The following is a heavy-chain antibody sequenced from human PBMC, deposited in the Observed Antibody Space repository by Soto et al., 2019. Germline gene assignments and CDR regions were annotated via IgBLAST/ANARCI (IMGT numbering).Heavy chain of an antibody. D-gene: IGHD7-27*01. CDR3: AKDGDRRSRNWYFDL. CDR1: GFTFSSYA. V-gene: IGHV3-23*01. CDR2: ISGSGGST. Sequence: EVQLLESGGGLVQPGGSLRLSCAASGFTFSSYAMSWVRQAPGKWLEWVSAISGSGGSTYYADSVKGRFTISRDNSKNTLYLQMNSLRAEDTAVYYCAKDGDRRSRNWYFDLWGRGTLVTVSS. J-gene: IGHJ2*01.